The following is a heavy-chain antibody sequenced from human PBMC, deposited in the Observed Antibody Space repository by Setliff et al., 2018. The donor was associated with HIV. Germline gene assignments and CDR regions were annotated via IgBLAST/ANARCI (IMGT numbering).Heavy chain of an antibody. CDR1: GYTFTKFD. Sequence: ASVKVSCKASGYTFTKFDINWVRQATGQGLEWMGWMNPNSGNTGFAQKFQGRVNMTRNTSISTAYMELRSLRYEDTAVYFCARTWGAGVTGYWFEPWGQGTRVTVSS. J-gene: IGHJ5*02. CDR3: ARTWGAGVTGYWFEP. V-gene: IGHV1-8*01. CDR2: MNPNSGNT. D-gene: IGHD3-9*01.